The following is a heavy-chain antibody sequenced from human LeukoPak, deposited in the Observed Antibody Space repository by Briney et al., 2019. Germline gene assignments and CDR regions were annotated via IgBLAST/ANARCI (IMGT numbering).Heavy chain of an antibody. CDR2: IHSSGST. CDR1: GGSISGSSYY. D-gene: IGHD3-22*01. J-gene: IGHJ6*03. CDR3: ARGRYYDRSDPFFYYMDV. V-gene: IGHV4-39*01. Sequence: KSSETLSLTCTVSGGSISGSSYYWGWIRQPPGKGLEWIGTIHSSGSTYYNPSLKRRVTISVDTSKNQFSLKLNSVTAADTAVYHCARGRYYDRSDPFFYYMDVWGKGTTVTVS.